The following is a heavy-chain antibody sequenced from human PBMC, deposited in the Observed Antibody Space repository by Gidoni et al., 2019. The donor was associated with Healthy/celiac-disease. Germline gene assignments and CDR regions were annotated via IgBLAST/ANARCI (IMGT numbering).Heavy chain of an antibody. J-gene: IGHJ4*02. V-gene: IGHV3-9*01. Sequence: EVQLVESGGGLVQPGRSLRLSCAASGFTFDDYAMHGVRQAPGKGLEWVSGISRNSGSIGYADSVKGRFTISRDNAKNSLYLQMNSLRAEDTALYYCAKDIHHWNGADFDYWGQGTLVTVSS. D-gene: IGHD1-1*01. CDR3: AKDIHHWNGADFDY. CDR2: ISRNSGSI. CDR1: GFTFDDYA.